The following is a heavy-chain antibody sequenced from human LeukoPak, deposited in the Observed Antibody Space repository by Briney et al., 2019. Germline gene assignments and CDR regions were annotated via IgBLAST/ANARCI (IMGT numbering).Heavy chain of an antibody. CDR3: ARGKLVVAATPKKYYYYYYMDV. Sequence: SGTLSLTCTVSGGSISSSRYYWGWIRQPPGKGLEWIGSIYYSGNTYYSPSLKSRVTMSVDTSKNQFSLKLSSVTAADTAVYYCARGKLVVAATPKKYYYYYYMDVWGKGTTVTVSS. D-gene: IGHD2-15*01. V-gene: IGHV4-39*01. CDR1: GGSISSSRYY. J-gene: IGHJ6*03. CDR2: IYYSGNT.